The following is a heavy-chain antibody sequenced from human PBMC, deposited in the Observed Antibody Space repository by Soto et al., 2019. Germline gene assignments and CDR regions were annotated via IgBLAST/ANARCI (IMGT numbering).Heavy chain of an antibody. CDR2: IRSKAYGGTT. J-gene: IGHJ6*03. V-gene: IGHV3-49*03. CDR3: ARAVGYYYYYMDV. D-gene: IGHD1-26*01. CDR1: GFTFGDYA. Sequence: GGSLRLSCTASGFTFGDYAMSWFRQAPGKGLEWVGFIRSKAYGGTTEYAASVKGRFTISRDDSISIAYLQMNSLKTEDTAVYYCARAVGYYYYYMDVWGNGTTVTVSS.